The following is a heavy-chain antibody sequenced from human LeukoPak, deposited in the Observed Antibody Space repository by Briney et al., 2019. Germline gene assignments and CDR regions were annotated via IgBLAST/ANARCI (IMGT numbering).Heavy chain of an antibody. CDR3: ARGPGGYDFLSTYYMDV. Sequence: GGSLRLSCAASGFTFSSYAMHWVRQAPGKGLEYVSAISSNGGSTYYANSVKGRFTISRDNSKNTLYLQMGSLRAEDMAVYYCARGPGGYDFLSTYYMDVWGKGTTVTISS. CDR2: ISSNGGST. V-gene: IGHV3-64*01. J-gene: IGHJ6*03. CDR1: GFTFSSYA. D-gene: IGHD5-12*01.